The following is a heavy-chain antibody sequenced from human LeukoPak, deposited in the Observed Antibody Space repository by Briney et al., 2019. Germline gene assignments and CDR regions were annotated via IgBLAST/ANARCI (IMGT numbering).Heavy chain of an antibody. CDR3: ARGYDSNLDYYYYMDV. CDR2: ISGSGGST. V-gene: IGHV3-23*01. J-gene: IGHJ6*03. D-gene: IGHD3-16*01. Sequence: PGGSLRLSCAASGFTFNNYAMNWVRQAPGKGLEWVSGISGSGGSTFYADSVEGRFTISRDNSKNTLYVQMNSLRAEDTAVYFCARGYDSNLDYYYYMDVWGKGTTVTVSS. CDR1: GFTFNNYA.